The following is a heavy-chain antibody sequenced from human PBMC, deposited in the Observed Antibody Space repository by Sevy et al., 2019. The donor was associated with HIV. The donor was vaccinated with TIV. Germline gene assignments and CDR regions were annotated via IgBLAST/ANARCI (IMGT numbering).Heavy chain of an antibody. Sequence: GGSLRLSCAASGFAFTRAWMSWVRQAPGKGLEWVGRIKSKMDGGTIDYAAPVKGRLTISRDDSKNTRYLQMNSLKTEDTAVYYCSTDPIIVLLVTDGMDVWGQGTTVTVSS. V-gene: IGHV3-15*01. CDR1: GFAFTRAW. D-gene: IGHD2-8*02. J-gene: IGHJ6*02. CDR3: STDPIIVLLVTDGMDV. CDR2: IKSKMDGGTI.